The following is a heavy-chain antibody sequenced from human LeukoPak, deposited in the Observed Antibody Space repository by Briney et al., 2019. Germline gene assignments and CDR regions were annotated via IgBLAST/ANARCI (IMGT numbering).Heavy chain of an antibody. D-gene: IGHD3-16*01. J-gene: IGHJ4*02. CDR2: INHSGRT. CDR1: GGSFSDYY. V-gene: IGHV4-34*01. Sequence: PSETLSLTCAVYGGSFSDYYWTWIRQSPGKGLEWIGEINHSGRTNYNPSLKSRVTILVDTSKNQFSLRLTSVTAADTAVYYCARSPPPGATAYGVVDYWGQGTLVIVSS. CDR3: ARSPPPGATAYGVVDY.